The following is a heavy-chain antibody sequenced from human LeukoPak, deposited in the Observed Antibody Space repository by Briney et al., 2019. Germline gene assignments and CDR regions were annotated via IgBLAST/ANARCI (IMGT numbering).Heavy chain of an antibody. CDR2: IYYSGST. CDR1: GGSISSYY. Sequence: PSETLSLTCTVSGGSISSYYWSWIRQPPGKGLEWIGYIYYSGSTNYNPSLKSRVTISVDTSKNQFSLKLSSVTAADTAVYYCARRAGVTRTSHYFDYWGQGTLVTASS. J-gene: IGHJ4*02. D-gene: IGHD4-23*01. V-gene: IGHV4-59*01. CDR3: ARRAGVTRTSHYFDY.